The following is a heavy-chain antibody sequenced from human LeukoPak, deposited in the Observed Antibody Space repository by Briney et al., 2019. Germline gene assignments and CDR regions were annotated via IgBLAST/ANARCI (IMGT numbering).Heavy chain of an antibody. CDR1: GFTFSNYW. CDR3: AYFPRDGQQLVHY. V-gene: IGHV3-74*01. CDR2: ISSDGSST. D-gene: IGHD6-13*01. J-gene: IGHJ4*02. Sequence: RPGGSLRLSCAASGFTFSNYWMHWVRQAPGKGLVWVSRISSDGSSTSYADSVKGRFTISRDNAKNTLYLQMNSLRAEDTAVYYCAYFPRDGQQLVHYWGQGTLVTVSS.